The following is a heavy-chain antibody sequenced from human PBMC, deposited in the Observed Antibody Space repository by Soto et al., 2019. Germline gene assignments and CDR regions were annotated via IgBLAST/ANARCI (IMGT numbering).Heavy chain of an antibody. V-gene: IGHV1-58*01. D-gene: IGHD6-6*01. CDR3: AAGRWVAARPWLLEIDY. CDR2: IVVGSGNT. CDR1: GFTFTSSA. J-gene: IGHJ4*02. Sequence: GASVKVSCKASGFTFTSSAVQWVRQARGQSLGWIGWIVVGSGNTNYAQKFQERVTITRDMSTSTAYMELSSLRSEDTAVYYCAAGRWVAARPWLLEIDYWGQGTLVTVSS.